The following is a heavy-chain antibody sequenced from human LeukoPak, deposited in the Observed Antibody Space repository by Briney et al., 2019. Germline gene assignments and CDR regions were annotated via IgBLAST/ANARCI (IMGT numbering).Heavy chain of an antibody. Sequence: SVKVSCKASGGTFSSYAISWVRQAPGQGLEWMGGIIPIFGTANYAQKFQGRVTITADESTSTAYMELSSLRSEDTAVYYCAICGGDCRWPRLGFDYWGQGTLVTVSS. CDR1: GGTFSSYA. V-gene: IGHV1-69*13. J-gene: IGHJ4*02. D-gene: IGHD2-21*02. CDR2: IIPIFGTA. CDR3: AICGGDCRWPRLGFDY.